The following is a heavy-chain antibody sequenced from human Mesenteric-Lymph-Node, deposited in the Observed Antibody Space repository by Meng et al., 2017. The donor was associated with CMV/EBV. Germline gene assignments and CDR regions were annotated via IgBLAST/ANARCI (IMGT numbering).Heavy chain of an antibody. Sequence: SETLSLTCTVSGGSISSSSYYWGWIRQPPGKGLEWIGSIYYSGSTYYNPSLKSRVTISVDTSKNQFSLKLSSVTAADTAVYYCARDQGLMVRGVIDYWGQGTLVTVSS. CDR1: GGSISSSSYY. CDR2: IYYSGST. D-gene: IGHD3-10*01. J-gene: IGHJ4*02. V-gene: IGHV4-39*07. CDR3: ARDQGLMVRGVIDY.